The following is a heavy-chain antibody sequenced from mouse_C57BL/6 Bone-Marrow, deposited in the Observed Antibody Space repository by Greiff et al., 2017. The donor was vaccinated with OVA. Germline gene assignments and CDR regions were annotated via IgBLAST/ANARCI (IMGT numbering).Heavy chain of an antibody. Sequence: EVQLQQSGGGLVQPGGSLKLSCAASGFTFSDYGMHWVRQAPEKGLEWVAYISSGSSTIYYADTVKGRFTIARDNAKNTLFLQMTSRRAEDTAMYYCARASPYLDYWGQGTTLTVSS. D-gene: IGHD6-1*01. V-gene: IGHV5-17*01. CDR2: ISSGSSTI. J-gene: IGHJ2*01. CDR1: GFTFSDYG. CDR3: ARASPYLDY.